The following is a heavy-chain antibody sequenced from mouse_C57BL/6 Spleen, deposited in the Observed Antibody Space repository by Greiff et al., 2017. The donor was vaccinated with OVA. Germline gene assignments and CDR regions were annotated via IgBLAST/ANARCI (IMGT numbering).Heavy chain of an antibody. V-gene: IGHV1-7*01. CDR1: GYTFTSYW. Sequence: QVQLQQSGAELAKPGASVKLSCKASGYTFTSYWMHWVKQRPGQGLEWIGYINPSSGYTKYNQKFKDKATLTADKPSSTAYMQLSSLTYEDSAVYYCARGGRGDYDYWGQGTTLTVSS. CDR3: ARGGRGDYDY. J-gene: IGHJ2*01. CDR2: INPSSGYT.